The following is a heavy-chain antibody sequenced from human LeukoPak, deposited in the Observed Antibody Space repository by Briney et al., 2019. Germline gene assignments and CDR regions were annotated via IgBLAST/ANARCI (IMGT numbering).Heavy chain of an antibody. CDR3: ARAYYYDITGYYSGDLHAFDC. V-gene: IGHV3-30*03. D-gene: IGHD3-22*01. J-gene: IGHJ4*02. Sequence: QPGGSLKLSCAASGFTFSSYAMSWVRQPPGKGLEWVALISYDGSGRFYTGSVKGRFSISRDDSKNTLYLEMNSLRAEDTAVYYCARAYYYDITGYYSGDLHAFDCWGQGSLVTVSS. CDR1: GFTFSSYA. CDR2: ISYDGSGR.